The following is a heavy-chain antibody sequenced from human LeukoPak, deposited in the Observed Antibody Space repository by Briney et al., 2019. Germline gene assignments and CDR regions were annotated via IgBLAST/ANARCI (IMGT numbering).Heavy chain of an antibody. V-gene: IGHV3-53*01. CDR2: IYSGGST. J-gene: IGHJ4*02. D-gene: IGHD3-22*01. CDR1: GFTVSSNY. CDR3: ARGARRGYYYDSSGYYYFDY. Sequence: GGSLRLSCAASGFTVSSNYMSWVRQAPGKGLEWVSVIYSGGSTYYADSVKGRFTISRDNSKNTLYLQMNSLRAEDTAVYYCARGARRGYYYDSSGYYYFDYWGQGTLVTVSS.